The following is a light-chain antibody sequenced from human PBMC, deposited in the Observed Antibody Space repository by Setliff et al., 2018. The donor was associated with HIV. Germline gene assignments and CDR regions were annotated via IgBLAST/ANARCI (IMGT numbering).Light chain of an antibody. J-gene: IGLJ1*01. V-gene: IGLV2-11*01. CDR1: SSDVGGYNY. CDR2: DVS. Sequence: ALSQPRSVSGSPGQSVTISCTGTSSDVGGYNYVPWYQQHPGKAPKLKIYDVSKRPSGVPDRFSGSKSGNTASLTIPGLQAEDEADYYCCSYAGSYTYVFGTGTKVTVL. CDR3: CSYAGSYTYV.